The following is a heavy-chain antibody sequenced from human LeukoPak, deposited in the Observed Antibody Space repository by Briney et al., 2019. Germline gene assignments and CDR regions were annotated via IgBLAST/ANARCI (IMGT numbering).Heavy chain of an antibody. J-gene: IGHJ4*02. CDR2: IYYSGST. D-gene: IGHD2-2*01. CDR1: GGSISSGGYY. Sequence: ETSETLSLTCTVSGGSISSGGYYWSWIRQHPGKGLEWIEYIYYSGSTYYNPSLKSRVTISVDTSKNQFSLKLSSVTAADTAVYYCATATYCSSTSCPYPFDYWGQGTLVTVSS. CDR3: ATATYCSSTSCPYPFDY. V-gene: IGHV4-31*03.